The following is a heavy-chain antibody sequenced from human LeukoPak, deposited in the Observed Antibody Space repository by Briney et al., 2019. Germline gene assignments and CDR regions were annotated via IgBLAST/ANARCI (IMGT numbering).Heavy chain of an antibody. CDR1: GGSISSGSYY. CDR3: ARERYDSGSHGWFDP. D-gene: IGHD3-10*01. V-gene: IGHV4-61*02. CDR2: IYTSGST. Sequence: PSQTLSLTCTVSGGSISSGSYYWSWIRQPAGRGLEWIGRIYTSGSTNYNPSLKSRVTISVDTSKNQFSLKLSSVTAADMAVYYCARERYDSGSHGWFDPRGQGTLVTVSS. J-gene: IGHJ5*02.